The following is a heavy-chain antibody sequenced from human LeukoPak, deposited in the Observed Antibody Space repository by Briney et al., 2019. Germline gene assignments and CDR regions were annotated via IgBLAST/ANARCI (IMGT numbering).Heavy chain of an antibody. CDR3: ARGTVTAPDY. Sequence: GGSLRLSCAASEFTFSSYWMHWVRQAPGKGLEWVSIIYSGGNTYYADSVKGRFTISRDNSKNTLYLQMNRLRPEDTAVYYCARGTVTAPDYWGQGTLVTVSA. V-gene: IGHV3-53*01. D-gene: IGHD2-21*02. CDR2: IYSGGNT. CDR1: EFTFSSYW. J-gene: IGHJ4*02.